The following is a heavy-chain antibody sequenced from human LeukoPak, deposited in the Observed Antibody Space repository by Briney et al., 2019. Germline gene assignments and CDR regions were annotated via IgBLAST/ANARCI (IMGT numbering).Heavy chain of an antibody. Sequence: PGGSLRLSCAASGFTFSIYAMSWVRQAPGKGLEWVSAISGSGGSTYYADSVKGRFAISRDNYKNTLYLQMNSLRAEDTAVYYCPKDVGYDFWSGYYYYMDVWGKGTTVTVSS. CDR1: GFTFSIYA. CDR2: ISGSGGST. V-gene: IGHV3-23*01. CDR3: PKDVGYDFWSGYYYYMDV. J-gene: IGHJ6*03. D-gene: IGHD3-3*01.